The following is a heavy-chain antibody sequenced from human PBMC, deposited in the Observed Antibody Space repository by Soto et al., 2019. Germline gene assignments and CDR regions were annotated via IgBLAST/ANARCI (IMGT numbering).Heavy chain of an antibody. CDR3: ARSFYDLSTATGGHWFDP. CDR1: GGSINTAGYY. J-gene: IGHJ5*02. V-gene: IGHV4-31*03. D-gene: IGHD3-9*01. CDR2: IFYSGTT. Sequence: QVQLQESGPGLVKPSQTLSLTCTVSGGSINTAGYYWNWVRHSPGKGLEWIGYIFYSGTTYYNPSLESRLTMSLDKSKNHFSLRLSSVTAADMAYYYCARSFYDLSTATGGHWFDPWGHGTLVTVSS.